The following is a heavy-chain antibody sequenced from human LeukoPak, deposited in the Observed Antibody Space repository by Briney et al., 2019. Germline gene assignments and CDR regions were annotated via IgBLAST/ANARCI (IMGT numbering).Heavy chain of an antibody. V-gene: IGHV3-48*01. Sequence: GGSLRLSCAASGFTFSSYSMNWIRQAPGKGLEWISYIGSSSRTIKYADSVKGRFTISRDNAKNSLYLQVNSLRAEDTAVYYCARDRLWAFDYWGQGILVTVSS. J-gene: IGHJ4*02. CDR2: IGSSSRTI. D-gene: IGHD1-26*01. CDR1: GFTFSSYS. CDR3: ARDRLWAFDY.